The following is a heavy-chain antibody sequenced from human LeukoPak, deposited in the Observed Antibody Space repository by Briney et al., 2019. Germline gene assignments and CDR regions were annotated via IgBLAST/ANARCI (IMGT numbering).Heavy chain of an antibody. CDR3: ARRTSSGWSNWFDP. CDR1: GGSISSSNW. Sequence: PETLSLTCAVSGGSISSSNWWSWVRQPPGKGLEWIGEIYHSGSTNYNPSLKSRVTISVVTSKNQFSLKLSSVTAADTAVYYCARRTSSGWSNWFDPWGQGTLVTVSS. V-gene: IGHV4-4*03. J-gene: IGHJ5*02. D-gene: IGHD6-19*01. CDR2: IYHSGST.